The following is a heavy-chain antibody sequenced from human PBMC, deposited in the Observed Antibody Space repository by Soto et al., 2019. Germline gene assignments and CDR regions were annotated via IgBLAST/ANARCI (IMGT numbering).Heavy chain of an antibody. J-gene: IGHJ6*02. Sequence: QVQLVESGGGVVQPGRSLRLSCAASGFTFNNYGMHWVRQAPGKGLEWVAHILYDGGKNYYADSVKGRFTISRDNSKNTLYLQMNSLTAEDTAVYLWAKSRAAYNFYFYYGMDVWGQVTAVTVAS. CDR3: AKSRAAYNFYFYYGMDV. D-gene: IGHD2-15*01. CDR1: GFTFNNYG. CDR2: ILYDGGKN. V-gene: IGHV3-30*18.